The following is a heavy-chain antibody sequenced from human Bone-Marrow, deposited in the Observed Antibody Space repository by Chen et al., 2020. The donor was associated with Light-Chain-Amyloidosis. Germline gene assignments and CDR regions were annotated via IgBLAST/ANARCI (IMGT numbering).Heavy chain of an antibody. D-gene: IGHD3-3*01. Sequence: VRQAPGQGPEWMGWISTHNSNTKYSQKFQGRVTMTTDTSTSTVFMELRSLRYDDTAVYYCARGGWLLEEAFDFWGQGTMVTVSS. CDR2: ISTHNSNT. CDR3: ARGGWLLEEAFDF. V-gene: IGHV1-18*01. J-gene: IGHJ3*01.